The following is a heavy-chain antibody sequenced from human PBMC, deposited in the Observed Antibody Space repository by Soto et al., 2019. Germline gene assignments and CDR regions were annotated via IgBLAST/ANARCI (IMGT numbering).Heavy chain of an antibody. Sequence: SVKVSCKASGFTFTSSAVQWVRQARGQRLEWIGWIVVGSGNTNYAQKFQERVTITRDMSTSTAYMELSSLRSEDTAVYYCAKDPYIAARPGDYFDYWGQGTLVTVSS. V-gene: IGHV1-58*01. D-gene: IGHD6-6*01. CDR3: AKDPYIAARPGDYFDY. CDR1: GFTFTSSA. J-gene: IGHJ4*02. CDR2: IVVGSGNT.